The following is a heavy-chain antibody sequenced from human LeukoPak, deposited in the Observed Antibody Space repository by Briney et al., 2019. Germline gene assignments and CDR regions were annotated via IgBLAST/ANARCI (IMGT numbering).Heavy chain of an antibody. CDR2: IGKDGAAK. D-gene: IGHD3-10*01. V-gene: IGHV3-30*18. J-gene: IGHJ4*02. CDR1: GFTFSSYG. Sequence: GRSLRLSCAASGFTFSSYGMHWVRQAPGKGLEWVAVIGKDGAAKHYAESVRGRFTISRDNSENTLDLQMDSLSVEDTAVYYCAKEEGWGVNVFDYWGQGALVTVSS. CDR3: AKEEGWGVNVFDY.